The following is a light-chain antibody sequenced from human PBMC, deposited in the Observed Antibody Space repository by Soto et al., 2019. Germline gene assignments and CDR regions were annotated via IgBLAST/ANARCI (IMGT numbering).Light chain of an antibody. V-gene: IGKV1-39*01. CDR3: QQSYSTPIR. CDR1: QSISSH. Sequence: DIQMTQSPSSLSASVGDTVTITFLASQSISSHLNWYQQKPGKAPNLLMYTASNLQSGVPSRFSGSGSGTDFTLTISSLQPEDFATYYCQQSYSTPIRFGQRTRLAIK. CDR2: TAS. J-gene: IGKJ5*01.